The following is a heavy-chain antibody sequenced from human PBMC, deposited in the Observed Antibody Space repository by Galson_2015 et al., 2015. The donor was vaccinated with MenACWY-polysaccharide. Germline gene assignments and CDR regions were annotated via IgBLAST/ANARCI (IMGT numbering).Heavy chain of an antibody. CDR2: ISYNGNNI. V-gene: IGHV3-30-3*01. D-gene: IGHD2-21*01. Sequence: SLRLSCAASGFTFSSYAMHWVRQAPGKGLEWVAVISYNGNNIYYADSEEGRFTISRDHFKSTLHLQMNSLRPEDTGVYYCARSYCDRTTCYGMDVWGQGTMVTVSS. CDR3: ARSYCDRTTCYGMDV. CDR1: GFTFSSYA. J-gene: IGHJ6*02.